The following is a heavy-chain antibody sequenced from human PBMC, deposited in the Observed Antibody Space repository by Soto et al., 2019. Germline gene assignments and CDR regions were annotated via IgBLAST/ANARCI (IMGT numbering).Heavy chain of an antibody. CDR2: IGASGAGT. D-gene: IGHD1-26*01. Sequence: LRLSCAASGFTFSTYAMSWVRQAPGKGLDWVSAIGASGAGTYYADSVKGRFTISRDNSKNTLHLQMNNLRAEDTAVYYCALRKTGSFFDYWGQGTPVTVSS. CDR3: ALRKTGSFFDY. J-gene: IGHJ4*02. CDR1: GFTFSTYA. V-gene: IGHV3-23*01.